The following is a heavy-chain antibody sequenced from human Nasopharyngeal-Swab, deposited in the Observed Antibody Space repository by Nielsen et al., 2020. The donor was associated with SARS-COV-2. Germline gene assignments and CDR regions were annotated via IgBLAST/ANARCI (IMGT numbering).Heavy chain of an antibody. CDR2: INDSGST. V-gene: IGHV4-34*01. CDR3: ARDAYCSSINCELPPFDF. Sequence: WIRQPPGKGLKWIGEINDSGSTNYNPSLKGRVTISVDTSKNQFSLKLRSVTAADTAVYYCARDAYCSSINCELPPFDFWGQGTLVTVSS. D-gene: IGHD2-2*01. J-gene: IGHJ4*02.